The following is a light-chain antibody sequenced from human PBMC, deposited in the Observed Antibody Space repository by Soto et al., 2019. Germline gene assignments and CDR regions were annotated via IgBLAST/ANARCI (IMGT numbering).Light chain of an antibody. CDR2: DAS. CDR1: QGVRMW. J-gene: IGKJ1*01. CDR3: QQYNTYLTWT. V-gene: IGKV1-5*01. Sequence: TQMTQSPSTLSASVGDRVTITCRASQGVRMWLAWYQQKPGKAPRLLIYDASNLESGVPSRFSGSGSRTEFTLTITSLQPEDAATYYCQQYNTYLTWTFGQGTKVESK.